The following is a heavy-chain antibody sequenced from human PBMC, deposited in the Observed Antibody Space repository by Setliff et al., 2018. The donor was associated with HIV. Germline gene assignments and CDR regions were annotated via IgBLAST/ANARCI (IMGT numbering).Heavy chain of an antibody. CDR3: ASDATRGGDMDV. CDR2: IKQDGSEK. CDR1: GFSFSSYW. V-gene: IGHV3-7*01. D-gene: IGHD2-15*01. J-gene: IGHJ6*03. Sequence: PGGSLRLSCAASGFSFSSYWMSWVRQAPGKGLEWVANIKQDGSEKYYVDSVRGRFTISRDNAKNSLYLQMTSLRAEDTAVYYCASDATRGGDMDVWAKGTTVTVS.